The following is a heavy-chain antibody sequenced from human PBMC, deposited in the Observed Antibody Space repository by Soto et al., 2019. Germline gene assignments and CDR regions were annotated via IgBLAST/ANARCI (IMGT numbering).Heavy chain of an antibody. CDR2: SGNT. CDR3: ARGADDFSSGYYEEY. CDR1: GYTFSRHG. Sequence: QVQLVQSGAEVKKPGASVTVSCKASGYTFSRHGISWVRQAPGQGLEWMAWSGNTNYAQKFPGRLTLTTNPSTRTAYMELRSLRSDDTAVYYCARGADDFSSGYYEEYWGQVTLVTVSS. V-gene: IGHV1-18*04. J-gene: IGHJ4*02. D-gene: IGHD3-3*01.